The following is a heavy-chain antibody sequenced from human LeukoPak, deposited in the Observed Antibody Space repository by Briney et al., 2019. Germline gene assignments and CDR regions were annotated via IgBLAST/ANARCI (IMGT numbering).Heavy chain of an antibody. D-gene: IGHD6-13*01. CDR1: GASFSSSTYY. J-gene: IGHJ4*02. CDR2: IYYSGST. V-gene: IGHV4-39*01. CDR3: ARHAVGISATGTRPFDY. Sequence: PSETLSPTCTVSGASFSSSTYYWGWIRQPPGKGLEWIGSIYYSGSTYYNPSLKSRVTMSVDTSKNQFSLKLSSVTAADTAVYYCARHAVGISATGTRPFDYWGQGTLVTVSS.